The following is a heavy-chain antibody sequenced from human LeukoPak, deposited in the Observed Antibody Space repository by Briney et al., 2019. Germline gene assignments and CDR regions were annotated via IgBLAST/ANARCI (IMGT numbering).Heavy chain of an antibody. CDR2: TNREGRRT. D-gene: IGHD2-21*02. CDR1: GFIFSNYW. J-gene: IGHJ4*02. Sequence: PRGSLRLSCAPSGFIFSNYWTHWVRHAPGRGLVWVARTNREGRRTNYADSVKGRFSLSRDTAENTLCQQRTCVRADATAVYYCARGVGDYVLLDYWGQGTLVTVSS. V-gene: IGHV3-74*01. CDR3: ARGVGDYVLLDY.